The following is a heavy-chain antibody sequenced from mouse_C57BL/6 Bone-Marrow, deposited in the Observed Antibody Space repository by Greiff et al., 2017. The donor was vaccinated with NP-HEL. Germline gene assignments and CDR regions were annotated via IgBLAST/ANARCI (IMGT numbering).Heavy chain of an antibody. V-gene: IGHV14-2*01. CDR1: GFNFTDYY. Sequence: EVQLVESGAELVKPGASVKLSCTASGFNFTDYYMHWVKQRTEQGLEWIGRIDPADGETKYAPKFQGKATLTVDTYSNTATLQHSILTSEDTAVYYVSRREISTSVELDFDYWGQGTTLSSAS. CDR3: SRREISTSVELDFDY. CDR2: IDPADGET. J-gene: IGHJ2*01. D-gene: IGHD1-1*01.